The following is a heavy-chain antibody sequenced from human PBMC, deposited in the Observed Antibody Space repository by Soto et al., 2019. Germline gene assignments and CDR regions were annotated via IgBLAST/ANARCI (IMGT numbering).Heavy chain of an antibody. CDR1: GFTFSNFW. D-gene: IGHD1-26*01. CDR3: ASLNSGTYKGDAFEI. V-gene: IGHV3-74*01. J-gene: IGHJ3*02. CDR2: IKGDGSST. Sequence: EVQLVESGGGLVRPGGSLRLSCEASGFTFSNFWMYWVRQAPGKGLVWLSRIKGDGSSTSYADSVQGRFTISRDNAKNTVYLQMNSLRAEDTAVYYCASLNSGTYKGDAFEIWGQWTLVSVSS.